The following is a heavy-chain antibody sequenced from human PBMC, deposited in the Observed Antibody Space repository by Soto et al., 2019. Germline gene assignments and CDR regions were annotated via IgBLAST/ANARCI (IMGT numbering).Heavy chain of an antibody. D-gene: IGHD3-3*01. CDR3: ARTPLYYDFWSGPLGYYYYGMDV. Sequence: SETLSLTCAVYGGSFSGYYWNWIRQPPGKGLEWIGEINHSGSTNYNPSLKSRVTISVDTSKNQFSLKLSSVTAADTAVYYCARTPLYYDFWSGPLGYYYYGMDVWGQGTTVTVSS. CDR2: INHSGST. CDR1: GGSFSGYY. V-gene: IGHV4-34*01. J-gene: IGHJ6*02.